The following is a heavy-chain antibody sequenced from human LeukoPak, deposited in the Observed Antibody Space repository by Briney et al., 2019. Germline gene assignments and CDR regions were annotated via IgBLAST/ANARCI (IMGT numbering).Heavy chain of an antibody. CDR1: GFTFSSYA. Sequence: GGSLRLSCAASGFTFSSYAMNWGRQAPGKGLEWVSDISGSGGTTCYSDSVKGRFTISRENSKNTLYLQMNSLRVEDTAVYYCARDKYYFDYWGQGTLVTVSS. V-gene: IGHV3-23*01. J-gene: IGHJ4*02. CDR2: ISGSGGTT. CDR3: ARDKYYFDY.